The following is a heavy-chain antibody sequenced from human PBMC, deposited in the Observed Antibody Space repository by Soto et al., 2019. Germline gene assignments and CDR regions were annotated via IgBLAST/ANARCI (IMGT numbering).Heavy chain of an antibody. CDR1: GFTFTSSA. J-gene: IGHJ4*02. V-gene: IGHV1-58*01. D-gene: IGHD3-10*01. Sequence: ASVKVSCKASGFTFTSSAVQWGRQALGQRLEWIGWIVVGSGNTNYAQKFQERVTITRDMSTSTAYMELSSLRSEDTAVYYCAAERSSMVRGVIPDYWGQGTLVTVS. CDR2: IVVGSGNT. CDR3: AAERSSMVRGVIPDY.